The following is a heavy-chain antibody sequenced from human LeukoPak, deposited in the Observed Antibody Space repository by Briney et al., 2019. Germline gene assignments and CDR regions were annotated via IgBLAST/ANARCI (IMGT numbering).Heavy chain of an antibody. CDR2: INPNSGGT. Sequence: ASVKVSCKASGYTFTGYYMHWVRQAPGQGLEWMGWINPNSGGTNYAQKFQGRVTMTRDTSTSTAYMELSSQRSEDIDVYYCARHSPVTTKERCYYYGMDVWGQGTTVTVSS. CDR3: ARHSPVTTKERCYYYGMDV. D-gene: IGHD4-11*01. CDR1: GYTFTGYY. V-gene: IGHV1-2*02. J-gene: IGHJ6*02.